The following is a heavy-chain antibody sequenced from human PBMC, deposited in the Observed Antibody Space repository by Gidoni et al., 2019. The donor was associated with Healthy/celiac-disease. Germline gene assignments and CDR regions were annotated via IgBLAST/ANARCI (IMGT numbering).Heavy chain of an antibody. CDR3: TRAISRFLEWLLDAFDI. J-gene: IGHJ3*02. V-gene: IGHV3-49*03. CDR1: GFTFGDYA. Sequence: EVQLVESGGGLVQPGRSLRLSCTASGFTFGDYAMSWFRQAPGKGLEWVGFIRSKAYGGTTEYAASVKGRFTISRDDSKSIAYLQMNSLKTEDTAVYYCTRAISRFLEWLLDAFDIWGQGTMVTVSS. CDR2: IRSKAYGGTT. D-gene: IGHD3-3*01.